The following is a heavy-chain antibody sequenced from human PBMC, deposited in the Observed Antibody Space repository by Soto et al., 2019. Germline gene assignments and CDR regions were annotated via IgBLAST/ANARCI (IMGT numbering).Heavy chain of an antibody. CDR1: GGSVSSGSYY. D-gene: IGHD3-22*01. V-gene: IGHV4-61*01. CDR2: IYYSGST. J-gene: IGHJ4*02. Sequence: PSETLSLTCTVSGGSVSSGSYYWSWIRQPPGKGLEWIGYIYYSGSTNYNPSLKSRVTISVDTSKNQFSLKLSSVTAADTAVYYCASETYYYDSSGYYEYYFDYWGQGTLVTVSS. CDR3: ASETYYYDSSGYYEYYFDY.